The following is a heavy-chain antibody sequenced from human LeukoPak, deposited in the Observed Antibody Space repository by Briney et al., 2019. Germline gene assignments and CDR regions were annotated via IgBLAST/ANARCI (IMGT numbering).Heavy chain of an antibody. J-gene: IGHJ4*02. D-gene: IGHD3-22*01. Sequence: PSETVSLTCTVSGGSISSSSYYWGWIRQPPGKGLEWIGSIYYSGSTYYDPSLKSRVTISVDTSKNQFSLKLSSVTAADTAVYYCARHYYDSTQGDYWGQGTLVTVSS. V-gene: IGHV4-39*01. CDR2: IYYSGST. CDR3: ARHYYDSTQGDY. CDR1: GGSISSSSYY.